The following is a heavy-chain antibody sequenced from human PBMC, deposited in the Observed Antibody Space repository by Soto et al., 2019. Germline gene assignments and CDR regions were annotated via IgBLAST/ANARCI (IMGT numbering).Heavy chain of an antibody. Sequence: SETLSLTCAVYGGSFSGYYWSWIRQPPGKGLEWIGEINHSGSTNYNPSLKSRVTISVDTSKNQFSLKLSSVTAADTAVYYCSIMAAAGYWFDPWGQGTLVTVSS. CDR2: INHSGST. D-gene: IGHD6-13*01. J-gene: IGHJ5*02. V-gene: IGHV4-34*01. CDR3: SIMAAAGYWFDP. CDR1: GGSFSGYY.